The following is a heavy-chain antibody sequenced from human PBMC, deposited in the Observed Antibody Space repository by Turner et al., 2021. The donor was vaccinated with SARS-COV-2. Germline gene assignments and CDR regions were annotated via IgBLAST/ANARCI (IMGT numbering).Heavy chain of an antibody. J-gene: IGHJ4*02. CDR3: AREHYDFWSGYFY. CDR2: ISGTTTTI. V-gene: IGHV3-48*01. CDR1: GFPLSTYS. Sequence: EVQLLESGGGLVQPGGSLRLSFAASGFPLSTYSMSWVRQAPGKGPELVSYISGTTTTIYYADSVKGRFTISRDNAKNSLYLQMNNLRAEDTAMYYCAREHYDFWSGYFYWGQGTLVTVSS. D-gene: IGHD3-3*01.